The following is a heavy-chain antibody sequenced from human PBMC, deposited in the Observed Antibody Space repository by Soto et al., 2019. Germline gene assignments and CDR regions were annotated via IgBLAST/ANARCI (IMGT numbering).Heavy chain of an antibody. Sequence: ASVKVSCKASGYTFTSYYMHWVRQAPGQGLEWMGIINPSGGSTSYAQKFQVRVTMTRDTSTSTVYMELSSLRSEDTAVYYCARDMTGSLLKRYRDRSYYFYYGMDVWGQGTTVTVSS. CDR1: GYTFTSYY. D-gene: IGHD3-9*01. CDR2: INPSGGST. CDR3: ARDMTGSLLKRYRDRSYYFYYGMDV. V-gene: IGHV1-46*01. J-gene: IGHJ6*02.